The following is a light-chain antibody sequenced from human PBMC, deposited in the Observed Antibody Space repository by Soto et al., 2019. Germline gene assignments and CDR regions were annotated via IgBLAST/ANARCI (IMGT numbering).Light chain of an antibody. J-gene: IGLJ2*01. Sequence: QSVLTQPPSVSGAPGQRVTISCTGSSSNIGAGYDVNWYQHLPGTAPKLLIYGNSNRPSGFPDRFSGSKSGDSASLAITGLQAEDEADYFCQSYDSSLSGSVFGGGTKRTVL. CDR1: SSNIGAGYD. CDR3: QSYDSSLSGSV. CDR2: GNS. V-gene: IGLV1-40*01.